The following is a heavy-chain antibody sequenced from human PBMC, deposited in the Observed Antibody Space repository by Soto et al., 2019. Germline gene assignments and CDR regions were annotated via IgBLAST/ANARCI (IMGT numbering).Heavy chain of an antibody. V-gene: IGHV3-30*18. D-gene: IGHD4-17*01. Sequence: GGSLRLSCAASGFTFSSYGMHWVRQAPGKGLEWVAVISYDGSNKYYADSVKGRFTISRDNSKNTMYLQMNSLRAEDTAVYYCAKDRQDYAIFDYWGQGTLVTVSS. CDR2: ISYDGSNK. CDR1: GFTFSSYG. J-gene: IGHJ4*02. CDR3: AKDRQDYAIFDY.